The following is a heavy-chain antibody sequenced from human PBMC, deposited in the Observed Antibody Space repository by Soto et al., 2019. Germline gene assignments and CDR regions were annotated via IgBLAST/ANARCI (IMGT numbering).Heavy chain of an antibody. D-gene: IGHD6-6*01. Sequence: PSVKVSCKASGYTFTSYGISWVRQAPGQGLEWMGWISAYNGNTNYTQKLQGRVTMTTDTSTSTAYMELRSLRSDDTAVYYCARDRQVYWFDPWGQGTLVTVSS. V-gene: IGHV1-18*01. CDR3: ARDRQVYWFDP. CDR1: GYTFTSYG. CDR2: ISAYNGNT. J-gene: IGHJ5*02.